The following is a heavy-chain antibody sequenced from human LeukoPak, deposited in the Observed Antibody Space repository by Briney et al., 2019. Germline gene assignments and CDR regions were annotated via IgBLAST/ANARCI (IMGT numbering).Heavy chain of an antibody. J-gene: IGHJ4*02. CDR3: ARGDCGGDCYSLDY. CDR2: ISYDGSNK. D-gene: IGHD2-21*02. V-gene: IGHV3-30*04. CDR1: GFTFSSYA. Sequence: GGSLRLSCAASGFTFSSYAMHWVRQAPGKGLEWVAVISYDGSNKYYADSVKGRFTISRDNSKNTLYLQMNSLRAEDTAVYYCARGDCGGDCYSLDYWGQGTLVTVSS.